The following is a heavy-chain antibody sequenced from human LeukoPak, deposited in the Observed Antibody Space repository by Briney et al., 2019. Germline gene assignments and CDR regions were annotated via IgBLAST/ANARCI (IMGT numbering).Heavy chain of an antibody. CDR3: ASRSYYDSSGYYYVAAFDI. J-gene: IGHJ3*02. Sequence: GGSLRLSCAASGFTFSSYWMSWVRQAPGKGLEWVANIKQDGSEKYYVDSVKGRFTISRDNAKNSLYLQMNSLRAEDTAVYYCASRSYYDSSGYYYVAAFDIWGQGTMVTVSS. D-gene: IGHD3-22*01. V-gene: IGHV3-7*03. CDR2: IKQDGSEK. CDR1: GFTFSSYW.